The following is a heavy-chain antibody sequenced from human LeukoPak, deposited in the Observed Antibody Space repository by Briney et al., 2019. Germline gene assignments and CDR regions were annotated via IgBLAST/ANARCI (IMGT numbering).Heavy chain of an antibody. CDR3: ARRVGGTPDY. J-gene: IGHJ4*02. V-gene: IGHV3-23*01. CDR1: GFTFSSYA. Sequence: PGGSLRLSCAASGFTFSSYAMSWVRQAPGKGLEWVSGVSGSGGSTYYADSVKGRFTISRDNSKNTLFLQMNRLRADDTALYYCARRVGGTPDYWGRGTLVTVSS. CDR2: VSGSGGST. D-gene: IGHD6-19*01.